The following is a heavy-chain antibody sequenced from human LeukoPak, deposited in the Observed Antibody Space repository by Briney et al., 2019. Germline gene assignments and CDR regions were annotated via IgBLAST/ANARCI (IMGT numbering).Heavy chain of an antibody. CDR2: ISGSGYAT. V-gene: IGHV3-23*01. CDR3: ARGPPYGVRSDFLDY. D-gene: IGHD4/OR15-4a*01. CDR1: GFTFSSYA. Sequence: GGSLRLSCAASGFTFSSYAMSWVRQAPGKGLEWVSLISGSGYATKNADSVKGRFTISRDNSKNTLYLQMNSLRVEDTAVYYCARGPPYGVRSDFLDYWGLGTLVTVSS. J-gene: IGHJ4*02.